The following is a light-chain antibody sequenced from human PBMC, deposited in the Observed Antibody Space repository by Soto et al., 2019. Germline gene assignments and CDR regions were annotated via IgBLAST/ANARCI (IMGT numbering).Light chain of an antibody. CDR2: GAS. CDR3: QQRSNWPS. J-gene: IGKJ4*01. Sequence: EVVMTHSPSTLSFXXGERATLSCRASQSISNNLAWYQQKPGQAPRLLIYGASTRATGISVRFSGSGSGTEFTLTISSLEPEDFAVYYCQQRSNWPSCGGGTKV. CDR1: QSISNN. V-gene: IGKV3-11*01.